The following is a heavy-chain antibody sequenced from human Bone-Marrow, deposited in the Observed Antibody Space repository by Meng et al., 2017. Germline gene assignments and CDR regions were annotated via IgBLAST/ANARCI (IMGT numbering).Heavy chain of an antibody. CDR2: IYTSGRT. CDR1: GGSITTYY. V-gene: IGHV4-4*07. Sequence: ESLKISCTVSGGSITTYYWSWIRQPAGKGLEWIGRIYTSGRTNYNPSLKSRVTMSVETSKNQFSLKLSSVTAADTAMYYCARDISSSGYYYGGYWGQGTLVTVSS. J-gene: IGHJ4*02. D-gene: IGHD3-22*01. CDR3: ARDISSSGYYYGGY.